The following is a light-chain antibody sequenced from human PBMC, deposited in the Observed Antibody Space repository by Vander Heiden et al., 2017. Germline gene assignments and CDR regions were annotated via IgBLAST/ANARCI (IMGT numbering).Light chain of an antibody. V-gene: IGLV2-14*01. CDR3: SSYTSSSRYV. Sequence: QSALTQPASVSGSPGQSITISCTGTSSDVGGYNYVSWYQQHPGKAPKLMSYDVSNRPSGVSNRFSGSKSGNTASLTISGLQAEDEADYYCSSYTSSSRYVFGTGTKVTVL. J-gene: IGLJ1*01. CDR2: DVS. CDR1: SSDVGGYNY.